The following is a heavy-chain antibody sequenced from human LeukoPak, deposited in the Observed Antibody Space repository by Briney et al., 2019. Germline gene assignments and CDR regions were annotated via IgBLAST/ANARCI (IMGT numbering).Heavy chain of an antibody. CDR3: ARGGNRYFDY. CDR2: IYYSGST. D-gene: IGHD2/OR15-2a*01. Sequence: PSETLSLTCTVSGGSISSSSYYWGWIRQPPGKGLEWIGSIYYSGSTYYNPSLKSRVTISVDTSKNQFSLKLSSVTAADTAVYYCARGGNRYFDYWGQGTLVTVSS. J-gene: IGHJ4*02. V-gene: IGHV4-39*01. CDR1: GGSISSSSYY.